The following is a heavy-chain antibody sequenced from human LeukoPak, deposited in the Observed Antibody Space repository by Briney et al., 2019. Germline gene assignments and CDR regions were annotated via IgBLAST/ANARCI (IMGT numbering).Heavy chain of an antibody. J-gene: IGHJ4*02. CDR2: IYSGGST. CDR1: GFTFSSYA. Sequence: GGSLRLSCAASGFTFSSYAIHWVRQAPGKGLEWVSVIYSGGSTYYADSVKGRFTISRDNSKNTLYLQMNSLRAEDTAVYYCARDSYYYDSSGYQDYWGQGTLVTVSS. V-gene: IGHV3-53*01. D-gene: IGHD3-22*01. CDR3: ARDSYYYDSSGYQDY.